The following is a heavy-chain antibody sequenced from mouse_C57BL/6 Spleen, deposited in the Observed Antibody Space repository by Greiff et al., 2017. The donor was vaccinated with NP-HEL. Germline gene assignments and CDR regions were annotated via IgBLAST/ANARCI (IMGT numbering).Heavy chain of an antibody. CDR2: IDPSDSYT. V-gene: IGHV1-50*01. CDR1: GYTFTSYW. J-gene: IGHJ2*01. D-gene: IGHD1-1*01. Sequence: QVQLQQSGAELVKPGASVKLSCKASGYTFTSYWMQWAKQRPGQGLEWIGEIDPSDSYTNYNQKFKGKATLTVDTSSSTAYMQLSSLTSEDSAVYYCARRNYGSSSFDYWGQGTTLTVSS. CDR3: ARRNYGSSSFDY.